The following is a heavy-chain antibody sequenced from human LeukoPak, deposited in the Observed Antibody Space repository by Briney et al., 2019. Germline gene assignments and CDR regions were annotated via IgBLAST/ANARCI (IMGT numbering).Heavy chain of an antibody. J-gene: IGHJ4*02. Sequence: PGGSLRLSCAASGFTFSSYSMNWVRQAPGKGLEWVSYISSSSSTIYYADSVKGRFTISRDNAKNSLYLQMNSLRAEDTAVYYCARGPTFDYDFRSGYPAPTPYFDYWGQGTLVTVSS. D-gene: IGHD3-3*01. V-gene: IGHV3-48*01. CDR1: GFTFSSYS. CDR3: ARGPTFDYDFRSGYPAPTPYFDY. CDR2: ISSSSSTI.